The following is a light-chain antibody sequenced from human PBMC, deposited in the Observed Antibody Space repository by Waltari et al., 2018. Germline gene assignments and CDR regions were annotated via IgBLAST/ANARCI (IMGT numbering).Light chain of an antibody. V-gene: IGLV3-10*01. CDR3: YSSDSTGLRV. CDR1: QLPRQY. CDR2: EDT. Sequence: SYELTQTPSVSVSPGQTPRLTCSGHQLPRQYAYWFQQKSGQAPRLVIYEDTKRPSGIPERFSWSSSGTVATLTITGAQVDDEADYYCYSSDSTGLRVFGGGTTVVVL. J-gene: IGLJ1*01.